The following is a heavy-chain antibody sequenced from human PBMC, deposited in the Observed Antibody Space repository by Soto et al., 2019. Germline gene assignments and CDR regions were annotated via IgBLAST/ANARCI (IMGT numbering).Heavy chain of an antibody. CDR1: GFTFGDYA. Sequence: GGSLRLSCTASGFTFGDYAMSWVRQAPGKGLEWVGFIRSKAYGGTTEYAASVKGRFTISRDDSKSIAYLQMNSLKTEDTAVYYCTRDFDVVGAKCYFDYWGQGTLVTVSS. CDR2: IRSKAYGGTT. J-gene: IGHJ4*02. CDR3: TRDFDVVGAKCYFDY. D-gene: IGHD1-26*01. V-gene: IGHV3-49*04.